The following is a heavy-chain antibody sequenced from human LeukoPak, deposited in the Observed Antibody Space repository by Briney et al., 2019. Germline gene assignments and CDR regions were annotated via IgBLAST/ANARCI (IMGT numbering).Heavy chain of an antibody. V-gene: IGHV4-61*08. CDR1: GGSISSGDYY. CDR3: AATQLFQFLRGAFDI. D-gene: IGHD3-3*01. J-gene: IGHJ3*02. Sequence: SETLSLTCTVSGGSISSGDYYWSWIRQPPGKGLEWIGYIYYSGSSNYNPSLKSRVTMSVDTSKNQFSLKLSSVTAADTAVYYCAATQLFQFLRGAFDIWGQGTRVTVSS. CDR2: IYYSGSS.